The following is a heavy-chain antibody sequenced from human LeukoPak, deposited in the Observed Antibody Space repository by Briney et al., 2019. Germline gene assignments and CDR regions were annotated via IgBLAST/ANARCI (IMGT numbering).Heavy chain of an antibody. CDR3: ARGSGYDGYAY. CDR1: AEFTFSNYE. D-gene: IGHD5-12*01. J-gene: IGHJ4*02. V-gene: IGHV3-48*03. Sequence: GGSLRLSCVASAEFTFSNYEMNWVRQAPGKGLGWVSYISSGGTTIYYADSVKGRFTISRDNAKNSLYLQMSSLRAEDTAVYYCARGSGYDGYAYWGQGTLVTVSS. CDR2: ISSGGTTI.